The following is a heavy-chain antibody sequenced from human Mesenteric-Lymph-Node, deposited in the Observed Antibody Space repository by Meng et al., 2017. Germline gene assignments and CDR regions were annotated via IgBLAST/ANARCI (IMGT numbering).Heavy chain of an antibody. CDR3: ARDSRYSSGWSYNWFDP. V-gene: IGHV4-38-2*02. CDR2: IYHSGST. Sequence: GSLRLSFTVSGYSISSGYYWGWIRQPPGKGLEWIGSIYHSGSTYYNPSLKSRVTISVDTSKNQFSLKLRSVTAADTAVYYCARDSRYSSGWSYNWFDPWGQGTLVTVSS. D-gene: IGHD6-19*01. J-gene: IGHJ5*02. CDR1: GYSISSGYY.